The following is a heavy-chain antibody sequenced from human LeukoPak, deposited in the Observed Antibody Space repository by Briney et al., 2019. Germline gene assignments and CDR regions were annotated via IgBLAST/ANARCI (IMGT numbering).Heavy chain of an antibody. D-gene: IGHD6-13*01. Sequence: GGSLRLSCAASGFTFSSYWMSWVRQAPGKGLEWVANIKQDGSEKYYVDSVKGRFTISRDNAKNSLYLQMNSLRAEDTAVYYCASGGGRQQLLYEYYYYYYMGVWGKGTTVTVSS. CDR1: GFTFSSYW. CDR3: ASGGGRQQLLYEYYYYYYMGV. J-gene: IGHJ6*03. V-gene: IGHV3-7*01. CDR2: IKQDGSEK.